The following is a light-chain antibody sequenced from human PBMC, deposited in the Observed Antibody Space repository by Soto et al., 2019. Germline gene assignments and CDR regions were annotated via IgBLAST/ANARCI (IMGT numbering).Light chain of an antibody. Sequence: QSVLTQPPSVSGAPGQTITISCTGSSSNIGAGYDVHWYQQLPGRAPKLLIYGNNNRPSGVPDRFSGSKSGMSASLAITGLQAADEANYYCQSYDNSLSGSRVFGGGTKLTVL. V-gene: IGLV1-40*01. J-gene: IGLJ3*02. CDR1: SSNIGAGYD. CDR2: GNN. CDR3: QSYDNSLSGSRV.